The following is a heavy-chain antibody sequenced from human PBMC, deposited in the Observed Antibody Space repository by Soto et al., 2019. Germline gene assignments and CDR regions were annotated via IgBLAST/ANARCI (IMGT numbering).Heavy chain of an antibody. J-gene: IGHJ4*02. CDR1: GYTCTRYY. CDR2: INPSDDAT. CDR3: ARDLTREGDYYDRSGYYLDY. V-gene: IGHV1-46*01. D-gene: IGHD3-22*01. Sequence: ASVKVSCKASGYTCTRYYMHWVRQAPGQGLEWMGIINPSDDATSYAEKFQGRLTMTKDTSTSTVYMEMSSLRSEDTAVYYCARDLTREGDYYDRSGYYLDYWGQGTLVTVSS.